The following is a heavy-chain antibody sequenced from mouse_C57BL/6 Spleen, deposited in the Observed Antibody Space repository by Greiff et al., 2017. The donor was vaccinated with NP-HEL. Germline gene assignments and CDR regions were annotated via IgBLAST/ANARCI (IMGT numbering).Heavy chain of an antibody. V-gene: IGHV5-4*01. J-gene: IGHJ4*01. D-gene: IGHD1-1*01. CDR3: ARGGDYYGSSIYAMDY. Sequence: EVQLVESGGGLVKPGGSLKLSCAASGFTFSSYAMSWVRQTPEKRLEWVATISDGGSYTYYPDNVKGRFTISRDNAKNNLYLQMSHLKSEDTAMYYCARGGDYYGSSIYAMDYWGQGTSVTVSS. CDR2: ISDGGSYT. CDR1: GFTFSSYA.